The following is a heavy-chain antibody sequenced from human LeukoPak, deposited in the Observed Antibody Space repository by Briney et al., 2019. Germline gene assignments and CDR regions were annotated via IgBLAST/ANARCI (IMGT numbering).Heavy chain of an antibody. D-gene: IGHD3-22*01. V-gene: IGHV3-7*01. J-gene: IGHJ3*02. Sequence: GGSLRLSCAASGFTFSSNWMTWVRQAPGKGLEWVANIKQDGSEKQYVDSVKGRFTTSRDNAKNSLYLQMNSLRVEDTAVYYCARDPYNTGGYAAFDIWGQGTMVTVSS. CDR3: ARDPYNTGGYAAFDI. CDR2: IKQDGSEK. CDR1: GFTFSSNW.